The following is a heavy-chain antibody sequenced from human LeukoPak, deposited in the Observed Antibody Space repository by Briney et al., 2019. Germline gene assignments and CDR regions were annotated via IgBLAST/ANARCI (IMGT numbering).Heavy chain of an antibody. CDR3: ARGNGGSYFDY. Sequence: GSLRLSCAPSGFTFSSYAVSWVRQAPGKGLEWVSGISGSGGSTYYADSVKGRFTISRDNSKNTLYLQMNSLRAEDTAVYYCARGNGGSYFDYWGQGTLVTVSS. V-gene: IGHV3-23*01. CDR1: GFTFSSYA. D-gene: IGHD2-8*01. J-gene: IGHJ4*02. CDR2: ISGSGGST.